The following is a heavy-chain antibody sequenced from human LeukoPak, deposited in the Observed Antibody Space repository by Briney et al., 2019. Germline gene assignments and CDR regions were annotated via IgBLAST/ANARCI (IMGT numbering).Heavy chain of an antibody. D-gene: IGHD6-19*01. CDR1: GFTFSTYK. CDR2: ISHDSVTE. V-gene: IGHV3-48*01. Sequence: PGGSRSLSCAASGFTFSTYKMNWVGQAPGKGRKWLSYISHDSVTEYYGDSVRGRFTISRDNANNSLYLQMDSLRVEDTAVYYCASRSGLGAFDIWGQGTMVIVSS. J-gene: IGHJ3*02. CDR3: ASRSGLGAFDI.